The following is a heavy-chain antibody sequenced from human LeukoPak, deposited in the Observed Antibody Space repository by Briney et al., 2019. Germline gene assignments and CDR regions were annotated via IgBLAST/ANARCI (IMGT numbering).Heavy chain of an antibody. CDR3: ARDRQYYYDSSGYYYDAFDI. J-gene: IGHJ3*02. Sequence: GGSLRLSCAASGSTFSSYWMSWVRQAPGKGLEWVSVIYSGGSTYYADSVKGRFTISRDNSKNTLYLQMNSLRAEDTAVYYCARDRQYYYDSSGYYYDAFDIWGQGTMITVSS. D-gene: IGHD3-22*01. CDR2: IYSGGST. V-gene: IGHV3-66*01. CDR1: GSTFSSYW.